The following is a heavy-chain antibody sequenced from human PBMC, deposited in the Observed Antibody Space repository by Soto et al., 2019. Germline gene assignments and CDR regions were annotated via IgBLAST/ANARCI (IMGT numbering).Heavy chain of an antibody. Sequence: QAQLVQSGAEVKKPGASVKVSCKASDYTFTSYGISWVRQAPGQGLEWMVWIKAYNRNTNYAQKLPDRVTMTTDTSTNTAYMDLRSLRSDDTAMYYCARAARPYGDFDYWGKGTLVTVSS. D-gene: IGHD4-17*01. J-gene: IGHJ4*02. CDR2: IKAYNRNT. CDR1: DYTFTSYG. CDR3: ARAARPYGDFDY. V-gene: IGHV1-18*04.